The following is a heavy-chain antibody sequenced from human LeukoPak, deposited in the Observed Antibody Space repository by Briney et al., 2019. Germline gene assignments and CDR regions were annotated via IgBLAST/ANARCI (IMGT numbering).Heavy chain of an antibody. D-gene: IGHD3-10*02. J-gene: IGHJ6*04. V-gene: IGHV3-23*01. Sequence: GGSLRLSCGASGFTFSTYAMSWVRQAPGKGLERVSGISGSGASTYYAKSVKGRFTISRDNSKNTLYLQMNSLRAEDTAVYYCAELGITMIGGVWGKGTTVTISS. CDR3: AELGITMIGGV. CDR2: ISGSGAST. CDR1: GFTFSTYA.